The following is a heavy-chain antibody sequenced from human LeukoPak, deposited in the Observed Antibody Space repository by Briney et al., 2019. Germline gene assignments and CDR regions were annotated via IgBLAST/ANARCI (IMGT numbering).Heavy chain of an antibody. V-gene: IGHV4-34*01. CDR3: ASCEVTKGWFDP. J-gene: IGHJ5*02. CDR2: IYHSGST. Sequence: SETLSLTCAVYGGSFSGYYWSWIRQPPGKGLEWIGSIYHSGSTYYNPSLKSRVTISVDTSKNQFSLKLSSVTAADTAVYYCASCEVTKGWFDPWGQGTLVTVSS. CDR1: GGSFSGYY. D-gene: IGHD4-17*01.